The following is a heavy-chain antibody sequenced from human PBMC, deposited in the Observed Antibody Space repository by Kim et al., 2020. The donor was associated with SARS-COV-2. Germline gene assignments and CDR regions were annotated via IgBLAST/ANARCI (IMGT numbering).Heavy chain of an antibody. Sequence: YYASSVKDPFPVSRDNANNSLYLQMNSLRAEDTAIYYCARAGRVTTVTSDYWGQGTLVTVSS. V-gene: IGHV3-21*01. D-gene: IGHD4-17*01. CDR3: ARAGRVTTVTSDY. J-gene: IGHJ4*02.